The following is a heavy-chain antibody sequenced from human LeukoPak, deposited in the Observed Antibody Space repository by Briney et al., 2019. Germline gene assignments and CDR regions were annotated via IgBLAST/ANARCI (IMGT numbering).Heavy chain of an antibody. D-gene: IGHD2/OR15-2a*01. J-gene: IGHJ4*02. V-gene: IGHV4-59*08. CDR3: AGHHPRNTVDF. CDR2: ISDIGSI. CDR1: GGSISSYY. Sequence: SETLSLTCAVSGGSISSYYWNWIRQPPGKGLEWIAYISDIGSINYNPSLKSRVTIPLDTSKNQFSLKLSSVTAADTAVYYCAGHHPRNTVDFWGQGTLVTVSS.